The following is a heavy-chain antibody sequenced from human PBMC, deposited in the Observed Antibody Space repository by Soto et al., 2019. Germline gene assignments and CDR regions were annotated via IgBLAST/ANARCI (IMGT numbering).Heavy chain of an antibody. CDR2: IYPGDSDT. CDR1: GYSFTSYW. V-gene: IGHV5-51*01. Sequence: GESLKISCKGSGYSFTSYWIGWVRQMPGKGLEWMGIIYPGDSDTRYSPSFQGQVTISADKSISTAYLQWSSLKASDTAMYYCARQVEHAMAAAGWRVRGGMDVWGQGTTVTVSS. J-gene: IGHJ6*02. CDR3: ARQVEHAMAAAGWRVRGGMDV. D-gene: IGHD6-13*01.